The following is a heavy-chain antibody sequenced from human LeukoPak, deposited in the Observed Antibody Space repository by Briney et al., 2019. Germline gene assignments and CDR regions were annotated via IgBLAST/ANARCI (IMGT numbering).Heavy chain of an antibody. CDR2: MNPNSGNT. Sequence: ASVKVSCKASGYTFTSYDINWVRQATGQELEWMGWMNPNSGNTGYAQKFQGRVTMTRNTSISTAYMELSSLRSEDTAVYYCARGLGNDGIFDYWGQGTLVTVSS. V-gene: IGHV1-8*01. J-gene: IGHJ4*02. D-gene: IGHD1-1*01. CDR3: ARGLGNDGIFDY. CDR1: GYTFTSYD.